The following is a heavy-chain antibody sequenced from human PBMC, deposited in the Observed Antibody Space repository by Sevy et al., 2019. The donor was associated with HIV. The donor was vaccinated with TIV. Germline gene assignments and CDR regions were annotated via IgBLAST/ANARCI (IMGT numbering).Heavy chain of an antibody. V-gene: IGHV3-30*18. CDR3: AKDFDFWSLFDY. CDR1: GFTFSDYG. D-gene: IGHD3-3*01. Sequence: GSLRLSCAASGFTFSDYGMHWVRQAPGKGLEWVALISHDGSNKQYTDSVKGRFTISRDNSKTTLYLQMNSLRAEDTAVYYCAKDFDFWSLFDYWGQGTLVTVSS. J-gene: IGHJ4*02. CDR2: ISHDGSNK.